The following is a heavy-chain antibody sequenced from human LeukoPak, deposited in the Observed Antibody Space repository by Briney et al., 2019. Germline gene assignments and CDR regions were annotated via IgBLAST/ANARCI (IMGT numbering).Heavy chain of an antibody. V-gene: IGHV1-2*02. CDR3: ARDNNREQLALDY. Sequence: ASVKVSCKASGYTFTGYYLHWVRQAPGQGLEWMGWINPNSGATSYAQKFQGRVTMTTDTSTSTAYMELWSLRSDDTAVYYCARDNNREQLALDYWGQGTLVTVSS. J-gene: IGHJ4*02. CDR1: GYTFTGYY. D-gene: IGHD1-14*01. CDR2: INPNSGAT.